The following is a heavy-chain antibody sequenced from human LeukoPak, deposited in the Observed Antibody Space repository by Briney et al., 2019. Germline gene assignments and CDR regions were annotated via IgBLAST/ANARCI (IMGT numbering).Heavy chain of an antibody. V-gene: IGHV1-46*01. CDR1: GYTFTSYY. CDR3: VGSVLWFGELAY. Sequence: ASVKVSCKASGYTFTSYYMHWVRQAPGQGLEWMGIINPSGGSTSYAQKFQGRVTMTRDTSTSTVYMELSSLRSEDTAVYYCVGSVLWFGELAYWGQGTLVTVSS. CDR2: INPSGGST. D-gene: IGHD3-10*01. J-gene: IGHJ4*02.